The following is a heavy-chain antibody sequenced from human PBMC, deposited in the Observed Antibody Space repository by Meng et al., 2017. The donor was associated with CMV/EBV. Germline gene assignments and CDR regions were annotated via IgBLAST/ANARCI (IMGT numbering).Heavy chain of an antibody. D-gene: IGHD6-19*01. J-gene: IGHJ6*02. CDR3: AREYSSGWRRYYYYGMDV. Sequence: LSLTCAASGFTFSSYAMHWVRQAPGKGLEWVAVISYEGSNKYYADSVKGRFTISRDNSKNTLYLQMNSLRAEDTAVYYCAREYSSGWRRYYYYGMDVWGQGTTVTVSS. CDR1: GFTFSSYA. V-gene: IGHV3-30*04. CDR2: ISYEGSNK.